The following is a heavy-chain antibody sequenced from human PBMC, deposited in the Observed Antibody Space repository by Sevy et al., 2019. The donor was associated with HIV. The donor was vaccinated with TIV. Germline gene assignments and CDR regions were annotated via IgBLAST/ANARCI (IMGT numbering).Heavy chain of an antibody. J-gene: IGHJ4*02. D-gene: IGHD2-21*01. Sequence: SETLSLTCSVSGASISSSTYYWGWIRQPPGKGLEWIGSVNFSGSTRYNPSLKSRVTISVDTSKNQFSLNLNSVTAADTAMYYCARHLIGDLYFFDYWGQGTLVTVSS. CDR1: GASISSSTYY. CDR2: VNFSGST. CDR3: ARHLIGDLYFFDY. V-gene: IGHV4-39*01.